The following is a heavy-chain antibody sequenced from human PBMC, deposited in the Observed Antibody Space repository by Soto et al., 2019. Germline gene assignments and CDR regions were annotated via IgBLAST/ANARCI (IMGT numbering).Heavy chain of an antibody. CDR2: IWYDGSNK. CDR3: ASSIC. Sequence: PWGSLRLSCAASGFMFSSYGMHWVRQAPGKGLEWVAVIWYDGSNKNYADSVKGRFTITRDNSKNTLYLQMNSLRAEDTAVYYCASSICWGQGTLVTVS. J-gene: IGHJ4*02. CDR1: GFMFSSYG. V-gene: IGHV3-33*01.